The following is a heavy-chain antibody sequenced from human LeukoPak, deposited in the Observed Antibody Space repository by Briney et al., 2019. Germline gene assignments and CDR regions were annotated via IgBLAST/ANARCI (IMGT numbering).Heavy chain of an antibody. Sequence: PSETLSLTCAVYGGSFSGYYWSWIRQPPGKGLEWIGEINHSGSTNYNPSLKSRVTIPVDTSKNQFSLKLSSVTAADTAVYYCARLYGGWFDPWGQGTLVTVSS. J-gene: IGHJ5*02. D-gene: IGHD3-16*01. CDR1: GGSFSGYY. CDR2: INHSGST. V-gene: IGHV4-34*01. CDR3: ARLYGGWFDP.